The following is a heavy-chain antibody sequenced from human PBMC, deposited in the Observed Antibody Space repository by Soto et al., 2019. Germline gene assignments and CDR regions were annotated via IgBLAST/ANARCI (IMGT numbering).Heavy chain of an antibody. D-gene: IGHD4-17*01. CDR3: ARDLETTVVTPGSNYWYFDL. CDR2: IYYSGNT. CDR1: GGSISSGGYY. J-gene: IGHJ2*01. V-gene: IGHV4-31*03. Sequence: PSETLSLTCTVSGGSISSGGYYWSWIRQHPGKGLEWIGYIYYSGNTYYNPSLKSRVTISVDTSKNQFSLKLSSVTAADTAMYYCARDLETTVVTPGSNYWYFDLWGRGTLVTVSS.